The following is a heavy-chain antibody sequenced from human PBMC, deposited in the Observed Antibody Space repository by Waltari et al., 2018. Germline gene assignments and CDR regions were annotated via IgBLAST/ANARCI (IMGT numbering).Heavy chain of an antibody. CDR1: GGSFSGYY. CDR3: ARSGYPNLYYYYYMDV. CDR2: INHSGST. J-gene: IGHJ6*03. D-gene: IGHD3-22*01. V-gene: IGHV4-34*01. Sequence: QVQLQQWGAGLLKPSETLSLTCAVYGGSFSGYYWSWIRQPPGKGLEWIGEINHSGSTNYNPCLKSRVTISVDTSKNQFSLKLSSVTAADTAVYYCARSGYPNLYYYYYMDVWGKGTTVTVSS.